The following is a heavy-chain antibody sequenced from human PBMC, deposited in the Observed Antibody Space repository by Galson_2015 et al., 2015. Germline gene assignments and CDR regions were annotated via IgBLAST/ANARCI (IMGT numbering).Heavy chain of an antibody. CDR2: IKSKTDGGTT. D-gene: IGHD3-3*01. CDR1: GFTFSNAW. V-gene: IGHV3-15*01. Sequence: SLRLSCAASGFTFSNAWMSWVRQAPGKGLEWVGRIKSKTDGGTTDYAAPVKGRFTISRDDSKNTLYLQMNSLKTEDTAVYYCTTSITIFGVVTYYFDYWGQGTLVTVSS. J-gene: IGHJ4*02. CDR3: TTSITIFGVVTYYFDY.